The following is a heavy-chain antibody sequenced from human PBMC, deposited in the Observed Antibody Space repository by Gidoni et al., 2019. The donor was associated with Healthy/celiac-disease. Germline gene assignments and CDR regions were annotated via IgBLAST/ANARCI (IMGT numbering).Heavy chain of an antibody. CDR3: AASLGNWNYFDY. CDR2: IVVGSGNT. J-gene: IGHJ4*02. V-gene: IGHV1-58*01. D-gene: IGHD1-1*01. Sequence: QMQLVQSGPEVTKPGTSVTVSCKASGFTFTSSAVQWVRQARGQRLEWIGWIVVGSGNTNYEQKFQERVTITRDMSTSTAYMELSSLRSEDTAVYYCAASLGNWNYFDYWGQGTLVTVSS. CDR1: GFTFTSSA.